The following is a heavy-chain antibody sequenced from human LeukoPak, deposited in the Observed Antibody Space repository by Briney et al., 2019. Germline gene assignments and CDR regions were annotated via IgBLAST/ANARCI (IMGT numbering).Heavy chain of an antibody. V-gene: IGHV1-46*01. J-gene: IGHJ6*03. CDR1: GYTFTSYY. CDR3: ARHLSWAIYYYYMDV. D-gene: IGHD3-16*02. Sequence: GASVKVSCKASGYTFTSYYMHWVRQAPGQGLEWMGIINPSGGSTSYAQKFQGRVTMTRDTSTSTAYMELSSLRSEDTAVYYCARHLSWAIYYYYMDVWGKGTTVTVSS. CDR2: INPSGGST.